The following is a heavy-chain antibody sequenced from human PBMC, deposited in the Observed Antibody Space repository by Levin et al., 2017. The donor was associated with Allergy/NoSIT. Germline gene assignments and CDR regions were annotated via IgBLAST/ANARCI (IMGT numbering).Heavy chain of an antibody. CDR3: VWENRRISSGSYSYFFDY. CDR1: VFTFSVVF. V-gene: IGHV3-15*01. CDR2: LPRLSAREAT. D-gene: IGHD6-19*01. Sequence: LGASLPLSFYSSVFTFSVVFMNGFLHSPVPFLSFFGRLPRLSAREATDYTTPVKGRFTISRDDSRSTLYLQMNSLRTEDTAVYYCVWENRRISSGSYSYFFDYWGQGTLVTVSS. J-gene: IGHJ4*02.